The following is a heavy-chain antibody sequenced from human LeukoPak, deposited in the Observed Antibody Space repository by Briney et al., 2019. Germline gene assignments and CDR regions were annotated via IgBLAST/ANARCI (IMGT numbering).Heavy chain of an antibody. CDR2: VTGSGYST. Sequence: QSGGSLRLSCVASGFTFSTYAMIWVRQAPGKGLEWVSAVTGSGYSTYYADSVKGRFTISRDMSKNTLYLQMNSLRAEDTAVYYCARTVGIAVAGEYFQHWGQGTLVTVSS. CDR3: ARTVGIAVAGEYFQH. V-gene: IGHV3-23*01. CDR1: GFTFSTYA. D-gene: IGHD6-19*01. J-gene: IGHJ1*01.